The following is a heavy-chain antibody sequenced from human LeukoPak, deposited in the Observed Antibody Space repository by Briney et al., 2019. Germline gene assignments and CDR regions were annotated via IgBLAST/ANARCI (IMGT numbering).Heavy chain of an antibody. CDR3: ARDRFGYDFWSGYYSPTIFDY. Sequence: EPSETLSLTCAVYGGSFSGYYWSWIRQPPGKGLEWIGEINHSGSTNYNPSLKSRVTISVDTSKNQFSLKLSSVTAADTAVYYCARDRFGYDFWSGYYSPTIFDYWGQGTLVTVSS. J-gene: IGHJ4*02. V-gene: IGHV4-34*01. CDR2: INHSGST. D-gene: IGHD3-3*01. CDR1: GGSFSGYY.